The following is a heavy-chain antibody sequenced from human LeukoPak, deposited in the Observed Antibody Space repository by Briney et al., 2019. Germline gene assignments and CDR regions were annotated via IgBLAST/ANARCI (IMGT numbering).Heavy chain of an antibody. CDR2: IWYDGSNK. Sequence: GGSLRLSCVASGFTFSTYGMLWVRQAPGKGLEWVAVIWYDGSNKYYGDSVKGRFTISRDNSKNTLYLQMNSLRAEDTAVYYCARDSGHAFDIWGQGTMVTVSS. CDR3: ARDSGHAFDI. D-gene: IGHD6-25*01. CDR1: GFTFSTYG. J-gene: IGHJ3*02. V-gene: IGHV3-33*01.